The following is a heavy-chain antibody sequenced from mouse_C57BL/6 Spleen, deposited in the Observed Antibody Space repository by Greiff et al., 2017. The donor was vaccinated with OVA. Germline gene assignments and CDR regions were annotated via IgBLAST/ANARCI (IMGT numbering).Heavy chain of an antibody. Sequence: VQLQQSGAELVRPGASVKLSCTASGFNIKDDYMHWVKQRPEQGLEWIGWIDPENGDTEYAPKFQGKATITADTSSNTAYLQLSSLTSEDTAVYYCTTELRLRDYWGQGTTLTVSS. CDR1: GFNIKDDY. CDR2: IDPENGDT. V-gene: IGHV14-4*01. D-gene: IGHD3-2*02. J-gene: IGHJ2*01. CDR3: TTELRLRDY.